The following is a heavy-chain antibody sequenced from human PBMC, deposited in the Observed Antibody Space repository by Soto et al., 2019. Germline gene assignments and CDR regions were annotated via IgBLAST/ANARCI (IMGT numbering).Heavy chain of an antibody. Sequence: SETLSLTCTVSGGSISSYYWSWIRQPPGKGLEWIGYIYYSGSTNYNPSLKSRVTISVDTSKNQFSLKLSSVTAADTAVYYCARGDGYDNWLDPWGQGTLVTVSS. CDR3: ARGDGYDNWLDP. V-gene: IGHV4-59*01. CDR2: IYYSGST. CDR1: GGSISSYY. J-gene: IGHJ5*02. D-gene: IGHD5-12*01.